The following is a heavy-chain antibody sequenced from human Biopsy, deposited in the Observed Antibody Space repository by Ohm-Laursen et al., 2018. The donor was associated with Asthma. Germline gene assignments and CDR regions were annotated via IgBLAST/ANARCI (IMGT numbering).Heavy chain of an antibody. CDR1: GITLSSFS. Sequence: SLRLSCAASGITLSSFSMNWVRQAPGRGLEWVSYISSSSSPIYYADSVKGRFTISRDNAKNPLFLQMNSLRAEDTAVYYCARLIPGNSDYWGQGTLVTVSS. D-gene: IGHD2-21*01. CDR2: ISSSSSPI. J-gene: IGHJ4*02. CDR3: ARLIPGNSDY. V-gene: IGHV3-48*01.